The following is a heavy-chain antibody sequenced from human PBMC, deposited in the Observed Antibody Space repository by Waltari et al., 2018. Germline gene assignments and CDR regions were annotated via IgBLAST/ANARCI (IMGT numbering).Heavy chain of an antibody. J-gene: IGHJ4*02. CDR3: AKGSLSGGNSANY. CDR2: IWCDGSNK. CDR1: GFTFSSYG. V-gene: IGHV3-30*18. D-gene: IGHD2-21*02. Sequence: QVQLVESGGGVVQPGRSLRLSCAASGFTFSSYGMHWVRQAPGKGLEWVAVIWCDGSNKYYADSVKGRFTISRDNSKNTLYLQMNSLRAEDTAMYYCAKGSLSGGNSANYWGQGTLVTVSS.